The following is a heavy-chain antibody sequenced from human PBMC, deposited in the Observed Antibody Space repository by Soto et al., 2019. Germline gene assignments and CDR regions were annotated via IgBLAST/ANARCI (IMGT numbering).Heavy chain of an antibody. CDR3: ARDRAVAGVSRSFDY. CDR1: GFTFSNYV. Sequence: GGSLRLSCAASGFTFSNYVMHWARQAPGKGLEWVAIILYDGTNKDYADSVKGRFTISRDNAKNTLYLQMNSLRSEDTAVYYCARDRAVAGVSRSFDYWGHGTLVTVSS. V-gene: IGHV3-30-3*01. CDR2: ILYDGTNK. J-gene: IGHJ4*01. D-gene: IGHD6-19*01.